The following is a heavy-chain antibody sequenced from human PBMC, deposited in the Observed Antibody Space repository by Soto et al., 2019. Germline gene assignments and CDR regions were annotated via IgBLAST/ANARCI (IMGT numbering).Heavy chain of an antibody. CDR2: INHSGST. Sequence: XGTLSLTCAVYGGSFSGYYWSWIRQPPGKGLEWIGEINHSGSTNYNPSLKSRVTISVDTSKNQFSLKLSSVTAADTAVYYCASPFYDYKHYYGMDVWGQGTTVTVSS. CDR1: GGSFSGYY. CDR3: ASPFYDYKHYYGMDV. D-gene: IGHD4-4*01. J-gene: IGHJ6*02. V-gene: IGHV4-34*01.